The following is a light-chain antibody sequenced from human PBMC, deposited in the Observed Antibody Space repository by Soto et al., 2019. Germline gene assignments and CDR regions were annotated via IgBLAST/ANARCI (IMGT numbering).Light chain of an antibody. V-gene: IGKV3-15*01. Sequence: EIVMTQSPATLSVSPGERATLSCRASQSVSNNLAWYQKKPGQAPRLLIYGASTRATGIPARFSGSGSGTEFTLTISSLQSEDFAVYYCQQYNTWWTFGPGTRVEIE. CDR2: GAS. J-gene: IGKJ1*01. CDR1: QSVSNN. CDR3: QQYNTWWT.